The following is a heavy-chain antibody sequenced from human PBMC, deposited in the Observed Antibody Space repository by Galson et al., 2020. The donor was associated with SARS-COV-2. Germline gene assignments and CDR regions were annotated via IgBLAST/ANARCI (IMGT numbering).Heavy chain of an antibody. J-gene: IGHJ5*02. CDR1: GGSISSYY. CDR2: IYYSGST. CDR3: ARDLGSFWSGGEFDP. D-gene: IGHD3-10*01. Sequence: ASKTLSLTCTVSGGSISSYYWSWLRQPPGKGLEWIGYIYYSGSTNYNPSLKSRVTISVDTSKNQFSLKLSSVTAADTAVYYCARDLGSFWSGGEFDPWGQGTLVTVSS. V-gene: IGHV4-59*01.